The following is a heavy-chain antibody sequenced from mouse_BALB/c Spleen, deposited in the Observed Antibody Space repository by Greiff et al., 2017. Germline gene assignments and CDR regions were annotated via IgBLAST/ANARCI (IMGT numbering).Heavy chain of an antibody. CDR3: ASRAMDY. Sequence: VQLQQSGPGLVKPGASVKMSCTASGFTFTSYVMHWVKQKPGQGLEWIGYINPYNDGTKYNEKFKGKATLTSDTSSSTAYMELSGLTSEDSAVYYCASRAMDYWGQGTSVTVSA. V-gene: IGHV1-14*01. CDR2: INPYNDGT. CDR1: GFTFTSYV. J-gene: IGHJ4*01.